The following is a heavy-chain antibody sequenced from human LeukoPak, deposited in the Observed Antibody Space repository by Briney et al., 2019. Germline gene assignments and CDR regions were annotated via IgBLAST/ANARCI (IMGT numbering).Heavy chain of an antibody. CDR2: IWYDGSNK. CDR3: ARDKLTYDSSGYYQY. CDR1: GYTLTELS. V-gene: IGHV3-33*01. Sequence: SCKVSGYTLTELSMHWVRQAPGKGLEWVAVIWYDGSNKYYADSVKGRFTISRDNSKNTLYLQMNSLRAEDTAVYYCARDKLTYDSSGYYQYWGQGTLVAVSS. J-gene: IGHJ4*02. D-gene: IGHD3-22*01.